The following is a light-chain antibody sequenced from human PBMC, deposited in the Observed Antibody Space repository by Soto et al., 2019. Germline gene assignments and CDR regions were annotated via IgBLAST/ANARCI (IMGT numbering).Light chain of an antibody. CDR1: SSDVGGYDY. J-gene: IGLJ1*01. V-gene: IGLV2-14*01. CDR2: EVS. Sequence: QSALTQPASVSGSPGQSITISCTGTSSDVGGYDYVSWYQQHPGKAPKLMIYEVSNRPSGVSNRLSGSKSGNTASLTISGLQAEDEADYYCGSDTKNRLYVFGTGTKLTVL. CDR3: GSDTKNRLYV.